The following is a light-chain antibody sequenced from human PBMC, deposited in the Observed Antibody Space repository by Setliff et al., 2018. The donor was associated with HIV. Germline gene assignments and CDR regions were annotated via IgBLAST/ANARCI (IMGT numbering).Light chain of an antibody. V-gene: IGLV2-23*01. CDR3: CSNTGSNTYV. CDR2: QAS. CDR1: SGDVGRYNL. J-gene: IGLJ1*01. Sequence: QSALTQPASVSGCPGQSITISCTGTSGDVGRYNLVSWYQQQPGKPPKLMIYQASKRPSGVSNRFSGSKSGNTASLTISGLQAEDEADYYCCSNTGSNTYVFGTGTKVTVL.